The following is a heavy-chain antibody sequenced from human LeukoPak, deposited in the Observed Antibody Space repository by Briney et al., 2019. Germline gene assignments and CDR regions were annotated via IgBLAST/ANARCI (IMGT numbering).Heavy chain of an antibody. D-gene: IGHD4-17*01. CDR3: AREGALTVTKDAFDI. V-gene: IGHV3-48*04. J-gene: IGHJ3*02. CDR1: GFTFSRYS. CDR2: ISSSGSTI. Sequence: GGSLRLSCAASGFTFSRYSMNWVRQAPGKGLEWVSYISSSGSTISYADSVKGRFTISRDNAKNSLYLQMNSLRAEDTAVYFCAREGALTVTKDAFDIWGQGTMVTVSS.